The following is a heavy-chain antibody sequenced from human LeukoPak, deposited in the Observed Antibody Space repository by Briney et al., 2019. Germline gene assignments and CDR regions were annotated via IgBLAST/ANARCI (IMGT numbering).Heavy chain of an antibody. J-gene: IGHJ4*02. CDR2: FYYSGST. V-gene: IGHV4-39*01. Sequence: SDTLSLTCTVSGGPISSSSYYWGRIPQPPGKGLEWIESFYYSGSTYYNPSLKSQVTISVDTSKNQFSLKLSAVTAADAAVYYCATGGEQQLVELFDYWGQGTLVTVSS. CDR3: ATGGEQQLVELFDY. D-gene: IGHD6-13*01. CDR1: GGPISSSSYY.